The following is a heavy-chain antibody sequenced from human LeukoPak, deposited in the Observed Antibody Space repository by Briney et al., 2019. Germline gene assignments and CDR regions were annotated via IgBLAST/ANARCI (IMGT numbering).Heavy chain of an antibody. CDR1: GFTFSSYT. J-gene: IGHJ3*02. D-gene: IGHD4-17*01. Sequence: GGSLRLSCAASGFTFSSYTMNWVRQAPGKGLEWISSITATSNTRQYADSVEGRVSISRDNVKNSMYLQMNSLRAEDTAVYYCARDRHDYGDPHDAFDIWGQGTMVTVSS. CDR3: ARDRHDYGDPHDAFDI. V-gene: IGHV3-48*01. CDR2: ITATSNTR.